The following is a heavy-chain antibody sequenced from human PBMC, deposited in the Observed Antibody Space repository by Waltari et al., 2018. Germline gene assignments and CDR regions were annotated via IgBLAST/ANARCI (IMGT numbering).Heavy chain of an antibody. CDR1: GFAFRSHG. Sequence: EVELVESGGGLIQPGGSLRLSCEAAGFAFRSHGRHWVRHSPGEGLVWVARIKSDGSGAGYADSVKGRFIISRDNAKDTLYLQMNSLKVEDTAMYYCARDDSLWPHYFDHWGQGTLVTVSS. D-gene: IGHD2-21*01. V-gene: IGHV3-74*01. CDR3: ARDDSLWPHYFDH. J-gene: IGHJ4*02. CDR2: IKSDGSGA.